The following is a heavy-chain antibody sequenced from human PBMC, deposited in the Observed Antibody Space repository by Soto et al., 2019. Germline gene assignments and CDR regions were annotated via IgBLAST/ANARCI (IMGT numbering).Heavy chain of an antibody. V-gene: IGHV1-69*02. CDR2: MIPILGIA. D-gene: IGHD3-3*01. CDR3: ARGTSGYYSPDDY. CDR1: GGTFSSYT. J-gene: IGHJ4*02. Sequence: QVQLVQSGAEVKKPGSSVKVSCKASGGTFSSYTISWVRQAPGQGLEWMGRMIPILGIANYAQKFQGRVTITADKSTSTAYMELSSLRSEDTAVYYCARGTSGYYSPDDYWGQGTLVTVSS.